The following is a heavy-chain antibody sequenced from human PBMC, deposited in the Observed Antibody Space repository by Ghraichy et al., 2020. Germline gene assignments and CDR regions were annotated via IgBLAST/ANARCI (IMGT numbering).Heavy chain of an antibody. CDR2: ISSSSSTI. CDR3: VTPYEDGAYGDYFF. Sequence: LSLTCAASGFTFSSYSMNWVRQAPGKGLEWVSYISSSSSTINYADSVKGRFTISRDNAKNSLSLQMNSLSDEDTAVYYCVTPYEDGAYGDYFFWGQGTLVTVSS. D-gene: IGHD4-17*01. CDR1: GFTFSSYS. V-gene: IGHV3-48*02. J-gene: IGHJ4*02.